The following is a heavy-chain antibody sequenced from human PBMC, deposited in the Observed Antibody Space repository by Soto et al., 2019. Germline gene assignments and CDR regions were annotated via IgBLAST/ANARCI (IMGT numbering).Heavy chain of an antibody. CDR1: GGSISSHF. J-gene: IGHJ6*02. V-gene: IGHV4-59*07. D-gene: IGHD6-13*01. Sequence: QVQLQESGPGLVKPSDTLSLTCTVPGGSISSHFWTWIRRPPGKGLEWIGYIYYTGSTNYNPSLKSRVTISIDTSKHQFSLKLSSVTAADTAVYYCAHFSSSWYGMDVWGQGTTVTVSS. CDR3: AHFSSSWYGMDV. CDR2: IYYTGST.